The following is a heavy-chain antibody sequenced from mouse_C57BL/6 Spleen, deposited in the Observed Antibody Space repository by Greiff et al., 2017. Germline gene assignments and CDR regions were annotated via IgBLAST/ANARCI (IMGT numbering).Heavy chain of an antibody. J-gene: IGHJ4*01. CDR3: ASEGNGNYPRAMDY. Sequence: QVQLQQSGAELVKPGASVTFSCTASGYTFTSYWMHWVKQRPGQGLEWIGMIHPNSGSTYYTEKITSQATLTVDKSSSTAYMQLSSLTSEDAAVYYCASEGNGNYPRAMDYWGQGTSVTVSS. D-gene: IGHD2-1*01. CDR2: IHPNSGST. V-gene: IGHV1-64*01. CDR1: GYTFTSYW.